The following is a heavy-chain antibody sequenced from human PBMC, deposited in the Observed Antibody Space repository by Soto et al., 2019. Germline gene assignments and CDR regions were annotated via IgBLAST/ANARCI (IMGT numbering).Heavy chain of an antibody. CDR2: ISGRGFDP. D-gene: IGHD3-9*01. V-gene: IGHV3-23*01. CDR3: SRGLSGYETMPYYSDS. J-gene: IGHJ4*02. CDR1: GFSFRSLA. Sequence: SCAAAGFSFRSLAMSWVRQAPGKRLEWVSSISGRGFDPLYADSVKGRFTISRDNSSNTLYLQMDNLRPEDTAVYFSSRGLSGYETMPYYSDSWGQGTLVTVSS.